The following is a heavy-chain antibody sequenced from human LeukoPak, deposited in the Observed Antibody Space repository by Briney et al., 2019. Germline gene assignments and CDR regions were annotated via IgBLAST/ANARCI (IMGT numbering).Heavy chain of an antibody. V-gene: IGHV1-3*01. CDR2: MNAGNGNT. D-gene: IGHD2-15*01. CDR1: GDTFTSYA. Sequence: ASVKVSCEASGDTFTSYAMHWVRQAPGQRLEWMGWMNAGNGNTKYSQKFQGRVTTTRDTSASTAYMELSSLRSEDTAVYYCARAYCSGGSCYSNPLDYWGQGTLVTVSS. CDR3: ARAYCSGGSCYSNPLDY. J-gene: IGHJ4*02.